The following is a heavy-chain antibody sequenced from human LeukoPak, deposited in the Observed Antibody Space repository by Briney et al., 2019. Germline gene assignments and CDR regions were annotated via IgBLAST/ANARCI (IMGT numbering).Heavy chain of an antibody. V-gene: IGHV3-23*01. CDR2: VTSGGSP. D-gene: IGHD3-22*01. CDR1: GFTFSSYG. Sequence: GGSLRLSCDASGFTFSSYGMNWVRQAPGEGLEWVSGVTSGGSPYYADSVQGRFTVSRDNTKNTLYVQMNSLRAEDTALYYCARDIYPDSSGTAFDSWGQGTLVTVS. CDR3: ARDIYPDSSGTAFDS. J-gene: IGHJ4*02.